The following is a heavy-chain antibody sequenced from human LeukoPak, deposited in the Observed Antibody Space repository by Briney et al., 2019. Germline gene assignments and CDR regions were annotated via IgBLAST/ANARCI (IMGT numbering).Heavy chain of an antibody. D-gene: IGHD3-10*01. CDR2: INSDGSIT. CDR1: GFTFSSYW. J-gene: IGHJ6*04. CDR3: ARGPERLLWPSYGMDV. V-gene: IGHV3-74*01. Sequence: GGSLILSCAASGFTFSSYWMHWVRQAPGKGLVWVSRINSDGSITSYADSVKGRFTISRDNAKNALYLQMQSLRAEDTAVYYCARGPERLLWPSYGMDVWGKGTTVTVSS.